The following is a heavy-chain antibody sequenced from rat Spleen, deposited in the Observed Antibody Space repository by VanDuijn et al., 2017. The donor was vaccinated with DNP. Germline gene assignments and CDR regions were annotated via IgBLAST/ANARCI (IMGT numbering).Heavy chain of an antibody. J-gene: IGHJ3*01. Sequence: EVQLQESGPGLVKPSQSLSLTCSVTGYSISSNYWGWIRKFPGSKMEWMGYISYSGGTRYNPSLKSRISITRDTSENQFFLQVNSVTTEDTATYYCARWDHYIGFAYWGQGTLVTVSS. V-gene: IGHV3-1*01. CDR2: ISYSGGT. CDR3: ARWDHYIGFAY. D-gene: IGHD1-1*01. CDR1: GYSISSNY.